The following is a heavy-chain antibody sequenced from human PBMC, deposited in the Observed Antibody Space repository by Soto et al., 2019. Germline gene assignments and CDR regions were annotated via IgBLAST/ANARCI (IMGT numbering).Heavy chain of an antibody. CDR3: ARDKGDGSGSYYGY. CDR2: ISAYNGNT. V-gene: IGHV1-18*01. J-gene: IGHJ4*02. Sequence: QVQLVQSGAEVKKPGASVKVSCKASGYTFTSYGISWVRQAPGQGLEWMGWISAYNGNTNYAQKVQGRVTMTTDTSTSTAYMELRSLRSDDPGVEYCARDKGDGSGSYYGYWGQGTLVTVSS. D-gene: IGHD3-10*01. CDR1: GYTFTSYG.